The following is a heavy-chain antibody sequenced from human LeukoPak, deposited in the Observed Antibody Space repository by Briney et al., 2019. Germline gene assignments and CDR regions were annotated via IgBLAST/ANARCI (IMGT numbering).Heavy chain of an antibody. CDR2: VSSDGSVE. D-gene: IGHD5-18*01. V-gene: IGHV3-30*18. J-gene: IGHJ4*02. CDR3: VKEFGGHSYGAYFDY. CDR1: GFSFTNHA. Sequence: GGSLRLSCAASGFSFTNHAMNWVRQAPGKGLEWVAVVSSDGSVEYYGDSVKGRFTISRDNSKNTLYLQMNSLRVEDTAVYYCVKEFGGHSYGAYFDYWGQGTLVTVSS.